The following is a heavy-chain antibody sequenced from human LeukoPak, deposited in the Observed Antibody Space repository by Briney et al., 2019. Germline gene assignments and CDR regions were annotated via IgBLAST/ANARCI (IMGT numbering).Heavy chain of an antibody. V-gene: IGHV3-21*01. J-gene: IGHJ6*03. CDR2: ITSSGTYT. Sequence: GGSLRLSCAASGFTFSSYSMNWVRQAPGKGLEWVSSITSSGTYTFYADSVKGRFTISRGNAKNSLYLQMDSLGPEDTAVYYCARNPYSGNYGTYYYYYMDVWGKGTTVTISS. D-gene: IGHD1-26*01. CDR1: GFTFSSYS. CDR3: ARNPYSGNYGTYYYYYMDV.